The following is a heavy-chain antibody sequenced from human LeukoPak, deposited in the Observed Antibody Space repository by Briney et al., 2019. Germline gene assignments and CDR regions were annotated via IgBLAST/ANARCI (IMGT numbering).Heavy chain of an antibody. CDR3: ARDPRNKGFDP. Sequence: GGSLRLSCTASGFVFSNYWMHWVRQGPGKGLVWVSTINGDGSSTNYADSVKGRFTISRDNAKSTLYLEMNSLRVEDTAVYYCARDPRNKGFDPWGQGTLVTVSS. J-gene: IGHJ5*02. V-gene: IGHV3-74*01. CDR1: GFVFSNYW. D-gene: IGHD1/OR15-1a*01. CDR2: INGDGSST.